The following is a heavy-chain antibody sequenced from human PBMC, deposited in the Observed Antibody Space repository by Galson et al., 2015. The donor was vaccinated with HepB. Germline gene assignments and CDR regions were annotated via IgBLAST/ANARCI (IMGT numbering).Heavy chain of an antibody. Sequence: SVKVSCKASGYTFTSYAMHWVRQAPGQRLGWMGWINAGNGNTKYSQKFQGRVTITRDTSASTAYMELSSLRSEDTAVYYCARDSLRYSYGTGKGLFDYWGQGTLVTVSS. CDR2: INAGNGNT. CDR3: ARDSLRYSYGTGKGLFDY. D-gene: IGHD5-18*01. V-gene: IGHV1-3*01. CDR1: GYTFTSYA. J-gene: IGHJ4*02.